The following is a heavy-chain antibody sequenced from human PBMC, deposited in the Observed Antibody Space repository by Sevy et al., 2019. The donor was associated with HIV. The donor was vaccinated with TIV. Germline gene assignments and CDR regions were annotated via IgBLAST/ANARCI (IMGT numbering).Heavy chain of an antibody. V-gene: IGHV3-33*01. CDR1: GFTFSIYG. Sequence: GGSLRLSCAASGFTFSIYGMHWVRQAPGKGLEWVALIWYDGNYKYYADSVKGRFTISRDNSRSTLYLEMNSLRAEDTAVYYCAGGAPVGPAMVGNFDHWGQGALVTVSS. D-gene: IGHD5-18*01. CDR2: IWYDGNYK. CDR3: AGGAPVGPAMVGNFDH. J-gene: IGHJ4*02.